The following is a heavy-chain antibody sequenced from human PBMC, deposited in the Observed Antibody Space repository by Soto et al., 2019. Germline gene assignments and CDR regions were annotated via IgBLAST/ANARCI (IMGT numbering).Heavy chain of an antibody. V-gene: IGHV3-15*07. CDR2: IKSKTDGGTT. J-gene: IGHJ4*02. CDR3: TTGRWVSSGYHDY. D-gene: IGHD3-22*01. Sequence: EVQLVESGGGLVKPGGSLRLSCAASGFTFSNAWMNWVRQAPGKGLEWVGRIKSKTDGGTTDYAAPVKGRFTISRDDSKNTLYLQMNSLKTEDTAVYYCTTGRWVSSGYHDYWGQGTLVTVSS. CDR1: GFTFSNAW.